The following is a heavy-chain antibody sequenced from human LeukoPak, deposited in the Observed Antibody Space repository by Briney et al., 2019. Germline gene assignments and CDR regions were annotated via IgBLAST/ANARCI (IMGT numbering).Heavy chain of an antibody. CDR3: ARGRVLMDV. CDR1: GASISSSSYF. CDR2: IKQDGSEK. Sequence: ETLSLTCTVSGASISSSSYFWGWVRQAPGKGLEWVANIKQDGSEKYYVDSVKGRFTISRDNAKNSLYLQMNSLRAEDTAVYYCARGRVLMDVWGKGTTVTVSS. J-gene: IGHJ6*03. V-gene: IGHV3-7*01.